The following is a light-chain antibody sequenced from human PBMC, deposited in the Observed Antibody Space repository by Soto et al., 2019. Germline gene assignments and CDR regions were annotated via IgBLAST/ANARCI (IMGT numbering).Light chain of an antibody. CDR3: SSYTTNSVQ. V-gene: IGLV2-14*03. J-gene: IGLJ2*01. CDR2: DVS. CDR1: NSDLGDYNY. Sequence: QSVLTQPASVSGSPGQSITISCTGTNSDLGDYNYVSWYQQHPGKAPKLIISDVSHRPSGVSSRFSGSKSGNTASLTISGLQADDEAAYYCSSYTTNSVQFGGGTKVNVL.